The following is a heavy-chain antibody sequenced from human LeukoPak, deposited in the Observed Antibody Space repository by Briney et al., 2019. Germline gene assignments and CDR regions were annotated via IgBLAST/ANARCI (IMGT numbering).Heavy chain of an antibody. Sequence: GGSLRLPCAASGFTFSSYGMHWVRQAPGEGLEWVAFIRYDGSNKYYADSVKGRFTISRDNSKNTLYLQMNSLRAEDTAVYYCAKEARNYYYGMDVWGQGTTVTVSS. CDR3: AKEARNYYYGMDV. CDR2: IRYDGSNK. V-gene: IGHV3-30*02. CDR1: GFTFSSYG. J-gene: IGHJ6*02.